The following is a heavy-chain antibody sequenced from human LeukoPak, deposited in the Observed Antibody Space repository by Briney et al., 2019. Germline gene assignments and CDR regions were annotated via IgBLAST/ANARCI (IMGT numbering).Heavy chain of an antibody. CDR2: IYYSGST. J-gene: IGHJ6*02. CDR3: ARAFLTGHYYGMDV. V-gene: IGHV4-31*03. Sequence: SETLSLTCTVSGGSISSGGYYWRWIRQHPGKGLEWSGYIYYSGSTYYNPSLKSRVSISLDTSKNQFSLQLSSVTPADTAVYYCARAFLTGHYYGMDVWGQGTTVTVSS. CDR1: GGSISSGGYY.